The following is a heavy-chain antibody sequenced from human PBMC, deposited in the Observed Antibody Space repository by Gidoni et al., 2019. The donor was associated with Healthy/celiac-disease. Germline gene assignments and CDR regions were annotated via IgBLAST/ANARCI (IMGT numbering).Heavy chain of an antibody. CDR3: ARDYGSGWGNGMDV. CDR1: GFTFSSYS. J-gene: IGHJ6*02. Sequence: EVQLVESGGGLVKPGGSLRLSCAASGFTFSSYSMNWVRQAPGKGLEWVSSISSSSSYIYYADSVKGRFTISRDNAKNSLYLQMNSLRAEDTAVYYCARDYGSGWGNGMDVWGQGTTVTVSS. D-gene: IGHD6-19*01. CDR2: ISSSSSYI. V-gene: IGHV3-21*01.